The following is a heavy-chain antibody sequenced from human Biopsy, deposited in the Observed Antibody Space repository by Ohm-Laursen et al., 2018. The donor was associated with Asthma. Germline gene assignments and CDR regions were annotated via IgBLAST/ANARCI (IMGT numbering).Heavy chain of an antibody. CDR2: IWYDGSNK. CDR3: ARSIYDFWSGYYGMDV. J-gene: IGHJ6*02. D-gene: IGHD3-3*01. V-gene: IGHV3-33*08. CDR1: GLTFTNAW. Sequence: SLRLSCAASGLTFTNAWMNWVRQAPGKGLEWVAVIWYDGSNKYYADSVKGRFTISRDNSKNTLYLQMNSLRAEDTAVYYCARSIYDFWSGYYGMDVWGQGTTVTVSS.